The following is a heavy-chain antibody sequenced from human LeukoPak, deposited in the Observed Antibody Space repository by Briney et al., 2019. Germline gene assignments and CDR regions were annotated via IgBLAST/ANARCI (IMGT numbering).Heavy chain of an antibody. CDR2: ISGGSEST. CDR1: GFTFSIYA. J-gene: IGHJ5*02. D-gene: IGHD1-26*01. V-gene: IGHV3-23*01. CDR3: AKGWTAVGS. Sequence: GGSLRLSCVASGFTFSIYAMTWVRQAPGKGLEWVSGISGGSESTYYADSVKGRFTISRDNSKNTLYMEMNNLRGADTAVYYCAKGWTAVGSWGQGTRVTVSS.